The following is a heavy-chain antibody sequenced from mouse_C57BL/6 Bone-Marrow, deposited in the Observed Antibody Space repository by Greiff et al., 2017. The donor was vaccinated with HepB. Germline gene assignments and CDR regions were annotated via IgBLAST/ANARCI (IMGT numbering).Heavy chain of an antibody. J-gene: IGHJ4*01. D-gene: IGHD2-5*01. Sequence: EVKLMESGGGLVQPGGSLKLSCAASGFTFSDYGMAWVRQAPRKGPEWVAFISNLAYSIYYADTVTGRFTISRENAKTTLYLEMSSLRSEDTAMYYCARQGAYYSNLYAMDYWGQGPSVTVSS. V-gene: IGHV5-15*01. CDR2: ISNLAYSI. CDR3: ARQGAYYSNLYAMDY. CDR1: GFTFSDYG.